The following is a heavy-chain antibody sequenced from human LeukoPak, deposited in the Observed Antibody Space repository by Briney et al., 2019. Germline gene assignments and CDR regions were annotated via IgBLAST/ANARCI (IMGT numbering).Heavy chain of an antibody. J-gene: IGHJ4*02. CDR3: ARQQSAGAFDY. CDR1: GGSISSSSCY. V-gene: IGHV4-39*01. Sequence: KASETLSLTCTVSGGSISSSSCYWGWIRQPPGKGLEWIGSIYYSGSTYYNPSLKSRVTISVDTSKNQFSLKLSSVTAADTAVYYCARQQSAGAFDYWGQGTLVTVSS. CDR2: IYYSGST. D-gene: IGHD3-10*01.